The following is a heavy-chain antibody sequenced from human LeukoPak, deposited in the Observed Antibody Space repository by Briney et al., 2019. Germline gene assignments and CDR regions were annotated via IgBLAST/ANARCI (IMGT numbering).Heavy chain of an antibody. D-gene: IGHD2-2*02. V-gene: IGHV1-69*13. CDR3: ARSGIVVVPAAIRYFDL. J-gene: IGHJ2*01. Sequence: GASVKVSCKASGYTFTSYDINWVRQATGQGLEWMGGIIPIFGTANYAQKFQGRVTITADESTSTAYMELSSLRSEDTAVYYCARSGIVVVPAAIRYFDLWGRGTLVTVSS. CDR1: GYTFTSYD. CDR2: IIPIFGTA.